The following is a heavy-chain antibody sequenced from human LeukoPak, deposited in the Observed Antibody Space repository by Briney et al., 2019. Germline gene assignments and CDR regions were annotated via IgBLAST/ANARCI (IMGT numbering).Heavy chain of an antibody. J-gene: IGHJ4*02. V-gene: IGHV3-74*01. CDR2: ISRDGSKT. CDR1: GFTFRNYW. Sequence: GGSLRLSCAASGFTFRNYWMHWVRQAPGKGLVWVARISRDGSKTSYADSVKGRFTVSRDNGKDTLYLQMNSRIAEDTAVYYCARDSIIGTTRNDYWGQGALVTVCS. CDR3: ARDSIIGTTRNDY. D-gene: IGHD1-20*01.